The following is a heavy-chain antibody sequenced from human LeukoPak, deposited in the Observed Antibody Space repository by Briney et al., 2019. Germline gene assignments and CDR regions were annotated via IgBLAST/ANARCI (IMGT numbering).Heavy chain of an antibody. V-gene: IGHV1-24*01. J-gene: IGHJ4*02. CDR2: FDPEDGET. CDR3: ATDRFDGGDYGGHAY. CDR1: GYTLNELS. Sequence: ASVEVSCKVSGYTLNELSMHWVRQAPGKGLEWMGGFDPEDGETLYAQKFQARVTMTEDTSTDTAYMELSSLRSEDTAVYYCATDRFDGGDYGGHAYWGQGTLITVSS. D-gene: IGHD4-23*01.